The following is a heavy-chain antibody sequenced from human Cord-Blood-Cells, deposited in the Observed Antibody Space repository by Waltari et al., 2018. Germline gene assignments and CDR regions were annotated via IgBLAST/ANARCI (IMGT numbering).Heavy chain of an antibody. D-gene: IGHD3-9*01. V-gene: IGHV1-69*01. J-gene: IGHJ4*02. Sequence: QVQLVQSGAEVKKPGSSVKVSCKASGGTFSSYAIRWVRQAPGQGLEWMGGINPIYGTATYAQKDQGRVTITADESTSTAYMELSSLRSEDTAVYYCARGEATFDWLLYCFDYWGQGTLVTVSS. CDR3: ARGEATFDWLLYCFDY. CDR2: INPIYGTA. CDR1: GGTFSSYA.